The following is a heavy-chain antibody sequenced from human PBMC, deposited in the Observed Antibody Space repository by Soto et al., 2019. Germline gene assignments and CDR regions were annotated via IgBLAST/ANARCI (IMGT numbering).Heavy chain of an antibody. CDR1: GGTFSSYA. V-gene: IGHV1-69*13. CDR2: IIPIFGTA. CDR3: ARARAAAHYYYGMDV. D-gene: IGHD6-13*01. J-gene: IGHJ6*02. Sequence: GPSVKVSCKASGGTFSSYAISWVRQAPGQGLEWMGGIIPIFGTANYAQKFQGRVTITADESTSTAYMELSSLRSEDTAVYYCARARAAAHYYYGMDVWGQGTTVTVSS.